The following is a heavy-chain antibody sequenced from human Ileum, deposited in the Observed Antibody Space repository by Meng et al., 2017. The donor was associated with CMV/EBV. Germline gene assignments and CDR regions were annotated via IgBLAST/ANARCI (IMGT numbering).Heavy chain of an antibody. D-gene: IGHD3-10*01. CDR3: ARQFTLLWFAGFGP. J-gene: IGHJ5*02. Sequence: GESLKISCAASGFTFSAYEINWVRQAPGKGLEWVSVIYAGGSTYLAGSVKGRFTVSRDNSRNTVYLHMSSLGPEDTAVYYCARQFTLLWFAGFGPWGQGTLVTVSS. CDR1: GFTFSAYE. V-gene: IGHV3-66*02. CDR2: IYAGGST.